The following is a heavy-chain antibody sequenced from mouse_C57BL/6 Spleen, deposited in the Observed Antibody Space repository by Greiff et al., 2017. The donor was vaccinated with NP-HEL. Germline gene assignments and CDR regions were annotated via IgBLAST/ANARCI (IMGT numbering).Heavy chain of an antibody. CDR1: GFSLTSYG. J-gene: IGHJ4*01. V-gene: IGHV2-6-1*01. CDR2: IWSDGST. D-gene: IGHD2-10*02. Sequence: VKLMESGPGLVAPSQSLSITCTVSGFSLTSYGVHWVRQPPGKGLEWLVVIWSDGSTTYNSALKSRLSISKDNFKSQVFLKMNSLQTDDTAMYYCARHPSMVTTNDYAMDYWGQGTSVTVSS. CDR3: ARHPSMVTTNDYAMDY.